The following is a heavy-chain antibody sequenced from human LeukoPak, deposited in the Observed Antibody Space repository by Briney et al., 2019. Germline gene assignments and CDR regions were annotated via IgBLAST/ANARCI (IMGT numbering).Heavy chain of an antibody. Sequence: GESLNFSCKSSGYIFSDYWIAWVRQTPGKGLEWMGTIYPHDSHVKYSPSFQGHVTMSVDKSVSAAYLQWNTLKASDTATYFCTRREYNDYWTPFPFWGQGTQVTVSS. V-gene: IGHV5-51*01. J-gene: IGHJ4*02. D-gene: IGHD2/OR15-2a*01. CDR3: TRREYNDYWTPFPF. CDR2: IYPHDSHV. CDR1: GYIFSDYW.